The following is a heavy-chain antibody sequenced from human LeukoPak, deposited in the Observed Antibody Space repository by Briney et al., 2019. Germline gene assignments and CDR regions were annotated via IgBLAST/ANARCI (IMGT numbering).Heavy chain of an antibody. CDR3: AREKLDIVIVPGRESSFYSYSYMDV. CDR1: GGSISSSSYY. Sequence: SETLSLTCTVSGGSISSSSYYWSWILHPAGKGLDWIGRINASGSTNYNDSLKSRVTMSVDTSKKPFSLKLSSVTAADTAVYYCAREKLDIVIVPGRESSFYSYSYMDVWGKGTTVTISS. J-gene: IGHJ6*03. D-gene: IGHD2-2*03. CDR2: INASGST. V-gene: IGHV4-61*02.